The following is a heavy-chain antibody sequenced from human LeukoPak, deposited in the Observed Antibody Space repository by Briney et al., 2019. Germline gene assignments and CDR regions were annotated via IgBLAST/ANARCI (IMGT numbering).Heavy chain of an antibody. CDR3: ARGRGGELPPGDN. Sequence: GGSLRLSCAASGFTFSSYSMNWVRQAPGKGLEWVSSISSSSSYIYYADSVKGRFTISRDNAKNSLYLQMNSLRAEDTAVYYWARGRGGELPPGDNGAKGTRVTVS. D-gene: IGHD1-26*01. CDR2: ISSSSSYI. CDR1: GFTFSSYS. J-gene: IGHJ4*02. V-gene: IGHV3-21*06.